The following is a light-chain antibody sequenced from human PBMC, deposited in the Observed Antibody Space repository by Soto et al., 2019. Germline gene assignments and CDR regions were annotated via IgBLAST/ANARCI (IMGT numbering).Light chain of an antibody. CDR2: RNN. J-gene: IGLJ1*01. V-gene: IGLV1-47*01. Sequence: QSVLTQPPSASGTPGQRVTISCSGSSSNIGSNYVYWYQQLPGTAPKLLIYRNNQRPSGVPDRFSGSKSGTSASLAISGRQSEDEAYYYCAAWEDSRRGRYVSGTGSKDPDL. CDR3: AAWEDSRRGRYV. CDR1: SSNIGSNY.